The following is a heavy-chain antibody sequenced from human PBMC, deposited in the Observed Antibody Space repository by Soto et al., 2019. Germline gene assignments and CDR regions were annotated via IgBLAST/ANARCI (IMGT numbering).Heavy chain of an antibody. V-gene: IGHV1-69*12. D-gene: IGHD3-16*01. CDR3: AGLGANNYERAY. Sequence: QVQLVQSGVEVKKPGSSVKVSCKASGGTFSTYAINWVRQAPGQGLEWMGGIIPMFGTAKYAERFQGRVTITADEATSTAYMELSSLRSEDTAVYYCAGLGANNYERAYWGLGSLVTVSS. CDR2: IIPMFGTA. CDR1: GGTFSTYA. J-gene: IGHJ4*02.